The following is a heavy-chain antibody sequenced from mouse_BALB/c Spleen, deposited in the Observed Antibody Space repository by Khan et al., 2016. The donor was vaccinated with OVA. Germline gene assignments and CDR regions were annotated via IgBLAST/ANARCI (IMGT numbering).Heavy chain of an antibody. CDR1: GFSLTNYG. CDR3: ARQPYYHYNIMDF. V-gene: IGHV2-6-1*01. Sequence: VQLKESGPGLAAPSQSLSITCTISGFSLTNYGVHWVRQPPGKGLEWLVVIWSDGSTTYNSALKSRLTITKDNSQSQVFLRVNSLQTDDTAIYFCARQPYYHYNIMDFWGQGTPVTVSS. J-gene: IGHJ4*01. CDR2: IWSDGST. D-gene: IGHD2-10*01.